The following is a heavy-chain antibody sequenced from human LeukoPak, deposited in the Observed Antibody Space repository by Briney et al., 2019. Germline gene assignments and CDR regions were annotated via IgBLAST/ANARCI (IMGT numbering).Heavy chain of an antibody. V-gene: IGHV4-59*01. J-gene: IGHJ4*02. CDR1: GGSISSYY. CDR3: AREGLPYYFDY. Sequence: SETLSLTCTVSGGSISSYYWSWLRQPPGKGLEGIGYIYYSGSTNYNTSLKSRVTISVDTSKNQFSLKLSSVTAADTAVYYCAREGLPYYFDYWGQGTLVTVSS. CDR2: IYYSGST. D-gene: IGHD5-12*01.